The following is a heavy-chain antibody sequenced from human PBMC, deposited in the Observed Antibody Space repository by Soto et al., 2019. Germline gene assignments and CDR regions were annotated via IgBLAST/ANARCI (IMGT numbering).Heavy chain of an antibody. CDR1: GGSISSGGYY. CDR2: IYYGGST. CDR3: ARDPRRGNFVLGGMDV. J-gene: IGHJ6*02. V-gene: IGHV4-31*03. Sequence: QVQLQESGPGLVKPSQTLSLTCTVSGGSISSGGYYWSWIRQHPGKGLEWIGYIYYGGSTYYNPSLKSRVTISVDTSKNQFSLKLSSVTAADTAVYYCARDPRRGNFVLGGMDVWGQGTTVTVSS. D-gene: IGHD3-10*01.